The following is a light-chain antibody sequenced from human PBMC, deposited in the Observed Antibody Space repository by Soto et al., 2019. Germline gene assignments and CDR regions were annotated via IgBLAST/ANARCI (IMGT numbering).Light chain of an antibody. CDR1: SSNIGSNY. CDR2: RNN. Sequence: QSVLTQPPSASGTPGQRVTISCSGSSSNIGSNYVYWYQQFPGTAPKLLIYRNNQRPSGVPDRFSGSKSGTSASLAISGHRSEDEADYYCAAWGDSLSGFYVFGTGTKVTVL. V-gene: IGLV1-47*01. CDR3: AAWGDSLSGFYV. J-gene: IGLJ1*01.